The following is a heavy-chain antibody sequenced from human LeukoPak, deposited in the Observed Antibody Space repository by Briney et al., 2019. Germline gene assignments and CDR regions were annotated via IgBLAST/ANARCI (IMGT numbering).Heavy chain of an antibody. D-gene: IGHD6-19*01. V-gene: IGHV4-34*01. CDR3: ARLRGGWFYFDY. CDR2: INHSGST. J-gene: IGHJ4*02. Sequence: PSETLSLTCAVYGGSFSGYYWSWIRQPPGKGLEWIGEINHSGSTNYNPSLKSRVTISVDTSKNQFSLKLCSVTAADTAVYYCARLRGGWFYFDYWGQGTLVTVSS. CDR1: GGSFSGYY.